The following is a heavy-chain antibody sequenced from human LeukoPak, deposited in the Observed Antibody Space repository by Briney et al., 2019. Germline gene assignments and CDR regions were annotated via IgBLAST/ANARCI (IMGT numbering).Heavy chain of an antibody. Sequence: SETLSLTCTVSGGSISSYYWSWIRQSPGKGLEWIGGVDDTGTAKSNPSLKTRVSMSVDRAANQLSLRLTSVTAADTAMFYCARQPRRGVFDIWGQGTVVIVS. J-gene: IGHJ3*02. CDR3: ARQPRRGVFDI. CDR1: GGSISSYY. V-gene: IGHV4-59*03. CDR2: VDDTGTA. D-gene: IGHD1-14*01.